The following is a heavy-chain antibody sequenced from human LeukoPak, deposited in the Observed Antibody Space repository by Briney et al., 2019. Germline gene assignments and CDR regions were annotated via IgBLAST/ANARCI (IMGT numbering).Heavy chain of an antibody. CDR1: GFTFSIFT. V-gene: IGHV3-48*04. CDR2: ITSSGNTM. J-gene: IGHJ5*02. CDR3: ARLRSKYWFDP. D-gene: IGHD4-11*01. Sequence: PGGSLRLSCAASGFTFSIFTMSWVRQAPGKGLEWVSFITSSGNTMYYADSVKGRFTISRDNAKNSLYLQMNSLRADDTAVYYCARLRSKYWFDPWGQGTLVTVSS.